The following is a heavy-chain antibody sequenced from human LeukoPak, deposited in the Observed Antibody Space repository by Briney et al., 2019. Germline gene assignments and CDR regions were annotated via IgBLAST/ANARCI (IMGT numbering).Heavy chain of an antibody. V-gene: IGHV4-39*01. D-gene: IGHD6-13*01. CDR3: ASTGYSSSWYGNYYYGMDV. CDR2: IYYSGST. CDR1: GGSISSSSYY. J-gene: IGHJ6*02. Sequence: PSETLSPTCTVSGGSISSSSYYWGWIRQPPGKGLEWIGSIYYSGSTYYNPSLKSRVTISVDTSKNQFSLKLSSVTAADTAVYYCASTGYSSSWYGNYYYGMDVWGQGTTVTVSS.